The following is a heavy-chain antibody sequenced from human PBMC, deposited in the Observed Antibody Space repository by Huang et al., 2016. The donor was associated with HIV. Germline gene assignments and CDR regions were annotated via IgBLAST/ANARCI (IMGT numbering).Heavy chain of an antibody. CDR1: GGSISSYY. J-gene: IGHJ6*02. Sequence: QVQLQESGPGLVKPSETLSLTYTVSGGSISSYYWSWIRQPPGKGLEWIGYIHYSGSTNYNPSLKSRVTTSVDTSKNQFFLKLSSVTAADTAVYYCARGGPYSRDYYYYGMDVWGQGTTVTVSS. V-gene: IGHV4-59*01. D-gene: IGHD6-13*01. CDR3: ARGGPYSRDYYYYGMDV. CDR2: IHYSGST.